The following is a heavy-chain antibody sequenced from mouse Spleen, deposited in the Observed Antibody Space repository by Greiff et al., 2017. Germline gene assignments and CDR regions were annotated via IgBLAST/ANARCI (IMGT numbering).Heavy chain of an antibody. CDR2: IYPRSGNT. Sequence: QVRLQQSGAELARPGASVKLSCKASGYTFTSYGISWVKQRTGQGLEWIGEIYPRSGNTYYNEKFKGKATLTADKSSSTAYMELRSLTSEDSAVYFCADLTTFAYWGQGTLVTVSA. CDR1: GYTFTSYG. D-gene: IGHD1-1*01. V-gene: IGHV1-81*01. J-gene: IGHJ3*01. CDR3: ADLTTFAY.